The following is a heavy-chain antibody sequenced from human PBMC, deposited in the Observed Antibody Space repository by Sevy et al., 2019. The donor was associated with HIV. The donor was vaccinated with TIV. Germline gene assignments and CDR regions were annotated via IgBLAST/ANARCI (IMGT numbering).Heavy chain of an antibody. CDR3: ARVIDYGELGNWFDP. Sequence: GGSLRLSCAASGFTFTSFSMHWVRQAPGKGLEWVANIKPDGSDKYYVGSLKGRFTISRDNAKNSLYLQMNNLGAEDTAVYYCARVIDYGELGNWFDPWGQGTLVTVSS. CDR2: IKPDGSDK. J-gene: IGHJ5*02. V-gene: IGHV3-7*01. D-gene: IGHD4-17*01. CDR1: GFTFTSFS.